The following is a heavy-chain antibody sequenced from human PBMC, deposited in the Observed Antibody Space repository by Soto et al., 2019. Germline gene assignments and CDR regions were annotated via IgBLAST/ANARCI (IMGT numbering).Heavy chain of an antibody. Sequence: PGGSLRLSCAASGFTFRNYDMSWVRQAPGKGLEWVSAVTDSGGNTYYADSVKGRVTTSRDNSKSTLYPQINSLRADDTALYYFAKPPIAPRSLFDYRTPGTLVT. D-gene: IGHD6-13*01. V-gene: IGHV3-23*01. CDR2: VTDSGGNT. CDR1: GFTFRNYD. CDR3: AKPPIAPRSLFDY. J-gene: IGHJ4*01.